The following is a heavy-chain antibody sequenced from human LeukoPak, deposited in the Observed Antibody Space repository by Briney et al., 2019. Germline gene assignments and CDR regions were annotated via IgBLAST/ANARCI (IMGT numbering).Heavy chain of an antibody. Sequence: PSETLSLTCTVSGGSISSSSYYWGWIRQPPGKGLEWIGSIYYSGSTYYNPSLKSRVTISVDTSKNQFSLKLSSVTAADTAVYYCARQRIVAHGYFDYWGQGTLVTVSS. J-gene: IGHJ4*02. V-gene: IGHV4-39*01. CDR3: ARQRIVAHGYFDY. CDR2: IYYSGST. CDR1: GGSISSSSYY. D-gene: IGHD5-12*01.